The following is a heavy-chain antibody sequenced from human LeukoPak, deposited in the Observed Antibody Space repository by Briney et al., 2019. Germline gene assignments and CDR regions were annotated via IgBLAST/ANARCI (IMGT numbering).Heavy chain of an antibody. Sequence: GASVKVSCKASGYTFTSYYMHWVRQAPGQGLEWMGIINPSGGSTSYAQKFQGRVTMTRDTSTSTVYMELSSLRSEDTAVYYCAKEFTIFGVVPDFDYWGQGTLVTVSS. V-gene: IGHV1-46*01. J-gene: IGHJ4*02. CDR2: INPSGGST. D-gene: IGHD3-3*01. CDR1: GYTFTSYY. CDR3: AKEFTIFGVVPDFDY.